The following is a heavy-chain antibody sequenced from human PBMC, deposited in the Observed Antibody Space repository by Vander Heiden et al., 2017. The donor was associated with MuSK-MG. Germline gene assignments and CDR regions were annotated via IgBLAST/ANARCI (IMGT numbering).Heavy chain of an antibody. J-gene: IGHJ1*01. CDR3: ASSGYSYRYFQH. CDR1: GGSISSGSYY. Sequence: LTCTVSGGSISSGSYYWSWIRQPAGKGLEWIGRIYTSGSTNYNPSLKSRVTISVDTSKNQFSLKLSSVTAADTAVYYCASSGYSYRYFQHWGQGTLVTVSS. CDR2: IYTSGST. D-gene: IGHD3-22*01. V-gene: IGHV4-61*02.